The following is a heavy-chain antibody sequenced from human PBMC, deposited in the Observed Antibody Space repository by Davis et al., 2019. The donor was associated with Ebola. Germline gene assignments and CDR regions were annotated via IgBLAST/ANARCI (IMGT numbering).Heavy chain of an antibody. D-gene: IGHD3-22*01. Sequence: SETLSLTCTVSGGSISSYYWSWIRQPPGKGLEWIGYIYYSGSTNYNPSLKSRVTISLDTSKNQFSLKLSSVTAADTAVYYCARPMYYYDTSGYVGFDHWGQGTQVTVSS. CDR2: IYYSGST. CDR3: ARPMYYYDTSGYVGFDH. CDR1: GGSISSYY. V-gene: IGHV4-59*08. J-gene: IGHJ4*02.